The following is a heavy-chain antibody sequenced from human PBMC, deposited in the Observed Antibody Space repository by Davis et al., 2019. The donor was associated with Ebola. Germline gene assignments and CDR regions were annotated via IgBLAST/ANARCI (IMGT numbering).Heavy chain of an antibody. V-gene: IGHV3-9*01. J-gene: IGHJ4*02. CDR3: AKDILYHLAVAGIALDY. CDR2: ISWTSGSI. Sequence: PGGSLRLSCAASGFTFDDYAMHWVRQAPGKGLEWVSGISWTSGSIGYADSVKGRFTISRDNAKNSLYLQMNSLRAEDTALYYCAKDILYHLAVAGIALDYWGQGTLVTVSS. CDR1: GFTFDDYA. D-gene: IGHD6-19*01.